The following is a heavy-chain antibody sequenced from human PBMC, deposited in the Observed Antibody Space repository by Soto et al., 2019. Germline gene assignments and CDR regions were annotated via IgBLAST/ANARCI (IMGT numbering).Heavy chain of an antibody. CDR1: VYTFSSYD. CDR2: IRGYNGNR. V-gene: IGHV1-18*04. D-gene: IGHD2-2*01. Sequence: AALKVSCKASVYTFSSYDSNWVRQAPGQGMEGMGGIRGYNGNRKYAQEIHGIVWMTTDTCTSTYCMVLTGLRSDGTAVYCCGREWSGSSSFLDYWGQ. J-gene: IGHJ4*02. CDR3: GREWSGSSSFLDY.